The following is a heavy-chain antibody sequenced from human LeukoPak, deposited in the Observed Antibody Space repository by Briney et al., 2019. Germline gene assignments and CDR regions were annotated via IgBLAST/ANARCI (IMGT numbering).Heavy chain of an antibody. V-gene: IGHV4-34*01. D-gene: IGHD2-2*02. J-gene: IGHJ2*01. CDR1: GGSFSGYY. CDR2: INHSGST. CDR3: AREVVPAAIGVYWYFDL. Sequence: SETLSLTCAVYGGSFSGYYWSWIRQPPGKGLEWIGEINHSGSTNYNPSLKSRVTISVDTSKNQFSLKLSSVTAADTAVYYCAREVVPAAIGVYWYFDLWGRGTLVTVSS.